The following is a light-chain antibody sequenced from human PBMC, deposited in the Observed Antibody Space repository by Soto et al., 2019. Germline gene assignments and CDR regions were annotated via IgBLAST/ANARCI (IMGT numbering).Light chain of an antibody. V-gene: IGLV2-14*01. CDR2: EVS. CDR3: TSFTSASSLDV. Sequence: QSALTQPASVSRSPGQSITISCTGTSSDVGSYNYVSWYQQHPGKAPKVMIYEVSNRASGVSDRFSGSKSGNTASLTISGLQAEDEADYYCTSFTSASSLDVFGTGTKVTVL. CDR1: SSDVGSYNY. J-gene: IGLJ1*01.